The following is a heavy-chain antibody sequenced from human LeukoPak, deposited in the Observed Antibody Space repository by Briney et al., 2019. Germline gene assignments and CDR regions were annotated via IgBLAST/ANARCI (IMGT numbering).Heavy chain of an antibody. CDR2: IKQDGSEK. CDR3: ARFQPRAKKGFGFSGYDRAFDY. D-gene: IGHD5-12*01. CDR1: GFTFSSYW. V-gene: IGHV3-7*01. J-gene: IGHJ4*02. Sequence: GGSLRLSCAASGFTFSSYWMSWVRQAPGKGLEWVANIKQDGSEKYYVDSVKGRFTISRDNAKNSLYLQMNRLRAEDTAVYYCARFQPRAKKGFGFSGYDRAFDYWGQGTLVTVSS.